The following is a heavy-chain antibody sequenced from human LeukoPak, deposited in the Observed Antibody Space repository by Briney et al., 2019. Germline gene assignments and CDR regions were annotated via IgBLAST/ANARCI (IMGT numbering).Heavy chain of an antibody. V-gene: IGHV4-34*01. Sequence: SETLSLTCAVYGGSFSGCYWSWIRQPPGKGLEWIGEINHSGSTNYNPSLKSRVTISVDTSKNQFSLKLSSVTAADTAVYYCASGPAAIRGYYYYYMDVRGKGTTVTVSS. D-gene: IGHD2-2*02. CDR2: INHSGST. CDR3: ASGPAAIRGYYYYYMDV. J-gene: IGHJ6*03. CDR1: GGSFSGCY.